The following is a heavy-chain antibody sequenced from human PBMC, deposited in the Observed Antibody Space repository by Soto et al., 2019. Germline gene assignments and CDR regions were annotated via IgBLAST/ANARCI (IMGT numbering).Heavy chain of an antibody. CDR3: ASTAAGSFDY. CDR1: GGSISSYY. V-gene: IGHV4-59*08. J-gene: IGHJ4*02. CDR2: IYYSGST. D-gene: IGHD6-13*01. Sequence: SETLSLTCTVSGGSISSYYLSWIRQPPGKGLEWIGYIYYSGSTNYNPSLKSRVTISVDTSKNQFSLKLSSVTAADTAVYYCASTAAGSFDYWGQGTLVTVSS.